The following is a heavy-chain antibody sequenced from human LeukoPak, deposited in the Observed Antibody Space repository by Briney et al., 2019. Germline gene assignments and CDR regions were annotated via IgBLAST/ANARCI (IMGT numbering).Heavy chain of an antibody. D-gene: IGHD6-13*01. V-gene: IGHV3-30*02. CDR1: GFTFSSYG. CDR3: AKHSSWYFEWFDP. Sequence: PGGSLRLSCAASGFTFSSYGMHWVRQAPGKGLEWVAFIRYDGSNKYYADSVKGRFTISRDNSKNTLYLQMNSLRAEDTAVYYCAKHSSWYFEWFDPWGQGTLVTVSS. J-gene: IGHJ5*02. CDR2: IRYDGSNK.